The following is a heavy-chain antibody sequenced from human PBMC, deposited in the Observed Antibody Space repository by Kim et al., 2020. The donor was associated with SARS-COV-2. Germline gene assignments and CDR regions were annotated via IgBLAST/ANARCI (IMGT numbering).Heavy chain of an antibody. CDR3: ARDNYNWNFLLRYGMDV. J-gene: IGHJ6*02. CDR2: ISSSGSTI. Sequence: GGSLRLSCAASGFTFSDYYMSWIRQAPGKGLEWVSYISSSGSTIYYADSVKGRFTISRDNAKNSLYLQMNSLRAEDTAVYYCARDNYNWNFLLRYGMDVWGQGTTVTVSS. V-gene: IGHV3-11*01. CDR1: GFTFSDYY. D-gene: IGHD1-7*01.